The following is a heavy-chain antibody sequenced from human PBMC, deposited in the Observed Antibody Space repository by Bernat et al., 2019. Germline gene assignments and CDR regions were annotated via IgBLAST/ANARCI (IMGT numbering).Heavy chain of an antibody. CDR1: GFTFSNAY. D-gene: IGHD1-1*01. J-gene: IGHJ5*02. V-gene: IGHV3-15*01. CDR2: IKSKIDGGTT. CDR3: TTDIEYTKGFDP. Sequence: EVQLVEFGGGLVKPGGSLGVSCAASGFTFSNAYMSWVRQAPGKGLEWVGRIKSKIDGGTTDYAAPVKGRFTISRDDSKNTLYLQMNSLKTEDTAVYYCTTDIEYTKGFDPWGQGTLVTVSS.